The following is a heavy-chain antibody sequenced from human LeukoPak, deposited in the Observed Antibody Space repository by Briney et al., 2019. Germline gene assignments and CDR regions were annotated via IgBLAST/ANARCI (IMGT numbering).Heavy chain of an antibody. CDR1: GYSISSGNY. V-gene: IGHV4-38-2*02. CDR3: ARGNSDRFPPYMDY. J-gene: IGHJ4*02. D-gene: IGHD2-21*01. Sequence: PSETLSLTCTVSGYSISSGNYWGWIRQSPGKGLEWIGTIYHSGSTYYNPSLKSRVTISVDTSKNQISLRLSSVTAADTAIYYCARGNSDRFPPYMDYWGQGILVVVSS. CDR2: IYHSGST.